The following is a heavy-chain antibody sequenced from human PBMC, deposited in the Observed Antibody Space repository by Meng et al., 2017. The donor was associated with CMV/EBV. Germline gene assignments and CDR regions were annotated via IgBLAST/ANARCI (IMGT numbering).Heavy chain of an antibody. CDR1: GGSISSSSYY. J-gene: IGHJ6*02. Sequence: SETLSLTCTVSGGSISSSSYYWGWIRQPPGKGLEWIGSIYYSGSTYYNPSLKSRVTISVDTSKNQFSLKLSSVTAADTAVYYCARDVWSIFGVVIKEVGMDVWGQGTTVTVYS. CDR3: ARDVWSIFGVVIKEVGMDV. V-gene: IGHV4-39*07. D-gene: IGHD3-3*01. CDR2: IYYSGST.